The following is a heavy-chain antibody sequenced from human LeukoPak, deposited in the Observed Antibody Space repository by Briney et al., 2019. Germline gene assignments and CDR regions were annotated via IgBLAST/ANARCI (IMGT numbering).Heavy chain of an antibody. V-gene: IGHV1-2*02. D-gene: IGHD3-10*01. CDR1: GYTFTGYY. Sequence: ASVKVSCKASGYTFTGYYMHWVRQAPGQGLEWMGWINPNSGGTNYAQKFQGRVTMTRDTSISTAYMELSRLRSVDTAVYYCARGPYGSGSLASLLEYWGQGTLVTVSS. CDR3: ARGPYGSGSLASLLEY. CDR2: INPNSGGT. J-gene: IGHJ4*02.